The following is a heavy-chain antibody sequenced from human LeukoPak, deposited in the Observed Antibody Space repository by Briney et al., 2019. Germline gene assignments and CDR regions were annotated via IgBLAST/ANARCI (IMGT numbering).Heavy chain of an antibody. Sequence: SETLSLTCTVSGGSISSSSYYWGWIRQPPGKGLEWIGSIYYSGSTNYNPSLKSRVTISVDTSKNQFSLKLSSVTAADTAVYYCARGYSSGCYFDYWGQGTLVTVSS. J-gene: IGHJ4*02. CDR3: ARGYSSGCYFDY. CDR1: GGSISSSSYY. D-gene: IGHD6-19*01. CDR2: IYYSGST. V-gene: IGHV4-39*07.